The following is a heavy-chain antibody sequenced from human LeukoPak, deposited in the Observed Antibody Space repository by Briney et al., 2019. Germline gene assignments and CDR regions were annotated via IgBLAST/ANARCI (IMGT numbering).Heavy chain of an antibody. D-gene: IGHD6-19*01. CDR1: GFTFSSYW. V-gene: IGHV3-33*08. J-gene: IGHJ4*02. CDR3: ARDLSAASDF. CDR2: LVYDERI. Sequence: GGSLRLSCAASGFTFSSYWMSWVRQAPGKGLEWVARLVYDERIDYANSVKGRFSISRDNSKNTLFLDMSDLRVEDTAVYYCARDLSAASDFWGQGVLVTVSS.